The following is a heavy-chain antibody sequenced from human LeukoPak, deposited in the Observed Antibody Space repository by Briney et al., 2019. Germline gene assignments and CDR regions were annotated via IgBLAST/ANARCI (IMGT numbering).Heavy chain of an antibody. CDR2: ISYDGSNK. J-gene: IGHJ6*02. CDR1: GFTFSSYA. V-gene: IGHV3-30-3*01. Sequence: GGSLRLFCAASGFTFSSYAMHWVRQAPGKGLEWVADISYDGSNKYYADSVKGRFTISRDNSKNTLYLQMNSLRAEDTAVYYCARALVPAAMRAIYYYYYGMDVWGQGTTVTVSS. CDR3: ARALVPAAMRAIYYYYYGMDV. D-gene: IGHD2-2*01.